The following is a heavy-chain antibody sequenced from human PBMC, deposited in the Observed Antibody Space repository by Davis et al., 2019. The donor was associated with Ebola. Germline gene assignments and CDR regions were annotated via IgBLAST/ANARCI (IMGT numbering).Heavy chain of an antibody. V-gene: IGHV3-53*05. J-gene: IGHJ4*02. CDR3: AKEGQRLHLGELSLYRTGHFDY. CDR2: IYTACTTRCT. CDR1: GFSVTSTY. Sequence: GESLKFSCAASGFSVTSTYVSWVRQAPGKGLEWVSVIYTACTTRCTDYADSVKGRFIVSRDNAKNSLYLQMNSLRAEDTALYYCAKEGQRLHLGELSLYRTGHFDYWGQGTLVTVSS. D-gene: IGHD3-16*02.